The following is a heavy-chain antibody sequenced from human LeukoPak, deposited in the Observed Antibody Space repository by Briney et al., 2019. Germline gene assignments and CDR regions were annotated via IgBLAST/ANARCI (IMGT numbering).Heavy chain of an antibody. CDR2: IYTSGST. CDR3: ASPHIVVVPAAETGAFDI. CDR1: GGSISSYY. J-gene: IGHJ3*02. V-gene: IGHV4-4*07. D-gene: IGHD2-2*01. Sequence: PSETLSLTCTVSGGSISSYYWSWIRQPAGKGLEWIGRIYTSGSTNYNPSLKSRVTMSVDTSKNQFSLKLSSVTAADTAVYYCASPHIVVVPAAETGAFDIWGQGTMVTVSS.